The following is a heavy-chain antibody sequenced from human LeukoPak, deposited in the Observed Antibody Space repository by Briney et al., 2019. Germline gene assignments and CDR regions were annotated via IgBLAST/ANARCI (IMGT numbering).Heavy chain of an antibody. Sequence: GGSLRLSCAASGFTFSDHYMDWVRQASGKGLEWVGRIRSKANSYSTEYAASVKGRFAFSRDDSKSSVYLQMNSLKTEDTAVYYCAIPPTGAYPSDDYWGQGTLVTVSS. CDR1: GFTFSDHY. CDR3: AIPPTGAYPSDDY. CDR2: IRSKANSYST. D-gene: IGHD7-27*01. J-gene: IGHJ4*02. V-gene: IGHV3-72*01.